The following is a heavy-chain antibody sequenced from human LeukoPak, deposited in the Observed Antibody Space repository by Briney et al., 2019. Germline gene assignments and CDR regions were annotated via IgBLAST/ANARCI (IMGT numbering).Heavy chain of an antibody. CDR1: GFTVSSNY. D-gene: IGHD3-10*01. Sequence: PGGSLRLSCAASGFTVSSNYMSWVRQAPGKGLEWVSVIYSGGSTYYADSVKGRFTISRHNSKNTLYLQMNSLRAVDTAVYYCARSVWLGPSHAFDIWGQGTMVTVSS. CDR3: ARSVWLGPSHAFDI. V-gene: IGHV3-53*04. J-gene: IGHJ3*02. CDR2: IYSGGST.